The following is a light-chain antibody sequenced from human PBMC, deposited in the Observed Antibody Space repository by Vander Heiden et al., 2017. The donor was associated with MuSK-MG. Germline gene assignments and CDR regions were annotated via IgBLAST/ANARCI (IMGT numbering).Light chain of an antibody. V-gene: IGKV1-33*01. Sequence: DIQMTQSPSSLSASVGDRVTITCQASQDSNKFLNWYQQKPGKAPNLLIYDASNLETGVPARFSGSGSGTDFTLTISSRQPEDMATDYCLQYDNVPPKLTFGGGTKVEIK. CDR2: DAS. CDR3: LQYDNVPPKLT. J-gene: IGKJ4*01. CDR1: QDSNKF.